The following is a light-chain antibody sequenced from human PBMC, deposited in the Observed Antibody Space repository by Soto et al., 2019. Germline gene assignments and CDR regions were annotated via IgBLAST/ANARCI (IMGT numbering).Light chain of an antibody. CDR1: QSVLYSSNNKNY. CDR2: WAS. CDR3: QQYNNWPLLT. J-gene: IGKJ4*01. V-gene: IGKV4-1*01. Sequence: DIVMTQSPDSLAVSLGERATINCKSSQSVLYSSNNKNYLAWYQQKPGQPPKLLIYWASTRESGVPDRFSGSGSGTEFTLTISSLQSEDFAVYYCQQYNNWPLLTFGGGTKVDIK.